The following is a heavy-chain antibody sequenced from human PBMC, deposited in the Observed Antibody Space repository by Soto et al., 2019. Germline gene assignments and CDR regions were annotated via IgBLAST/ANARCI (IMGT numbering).Heavy chain of an antibody. Sequence: SETLSLTCAVYGGSFSGYYWSWIRQPPGKGLEWIGEINHSGSTNYNPSLKSRVTISVDTSKNQFSLKLSSVTAADTAVYYCARMKTVIVVVPAAIRTNWFDPWGQGTLVTVSS. CDR2: INHSGST. CDR1: GGSFSGYY. J-gene: IGHJ5*02. D-gene: IGHD2-2*01. CDR3: ARMKTVIVVVPAAIRTNWFDP. V-gene: IGHV4-34*01.